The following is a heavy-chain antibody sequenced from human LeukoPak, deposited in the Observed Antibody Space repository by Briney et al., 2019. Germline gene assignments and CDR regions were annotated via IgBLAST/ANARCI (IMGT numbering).Heavy chain of an antibody. Sequence: PSETLSLTCTVSGGSISSSSDYWGWIRQPPGKGLEWIGSIYYIGSTYYSPSLKSRVTISVDTSKNQFSLRLSSVTAADTAVYYCARQRAFDIWGQGTMVTVSS. CDR1: GGSISSSSDY. CDR3: ARQRAFDI. CDR2: IYYIGST. V-gene: IGHV4-39*01. J-gene: IGHJ3*02.